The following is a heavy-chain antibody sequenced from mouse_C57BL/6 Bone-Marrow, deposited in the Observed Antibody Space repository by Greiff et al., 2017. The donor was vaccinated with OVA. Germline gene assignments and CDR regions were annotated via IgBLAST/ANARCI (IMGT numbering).Heavy chain of an antibody. CDR2: ISSGSSAI. V-gene: IGHV5-17*01. J-gene: IGHJ3*01. Sequence: EVKLMESGGGLVKPGGSLKLSCAASGFTFSDYGMHWVRQAPEKGLAWVAYISSGSSAIYYADTVKGRFTISRDNAKNTLFLQMTSLRSEDTAMYYCARRLVFAYWGQGTLVTVAA. CDR3: ARRLVFAY. D-gene: IGHD4-1*01. CDR1: GFTFSDYG.